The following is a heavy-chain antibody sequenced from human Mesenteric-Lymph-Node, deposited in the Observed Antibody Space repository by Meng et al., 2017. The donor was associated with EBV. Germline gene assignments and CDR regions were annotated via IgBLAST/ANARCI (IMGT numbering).Heavy chain of an antibody. J-gene: IGHJ5*02. CDR1: GDSVSSTRCY. Sequence: QVQLQESGPGLVKPSETLSLTCTVYGDSVSSTRCYWSWIRQPPGRGLEWIGYTFNSGSTNYNPSLRSQATISVDTSRNQFSLTLNSVTAADTAVYYCARVSGPYYSPWFDPWGQGSLVTVSS. D-gene: IGHD2/OR15-2a*01. CDR2: TFNSGST. V-gene: IGHV4-61*01. CDR3: ARVSGPYYSPWFDP.